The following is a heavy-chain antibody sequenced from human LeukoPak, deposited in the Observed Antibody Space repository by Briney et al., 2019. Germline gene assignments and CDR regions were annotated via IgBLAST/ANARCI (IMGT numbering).Heavy chain of an antibody. V-gene: IGHV3-30*02. CDR1: GFTFTIYG. CDR2: IRYGGSNK. D-gene: IGHD3-22*01. CDR3: AKVPSYYDSSGYDY. J-gene: IGHJ4*02. Sequence: PGGSLRLSCAASGFTFTIYGMHWVRQAPGKGLEWVAFIRYGGSNKYYAESVKGRFTISRDNSKNTLYLQMNSLRAEDTAVYYCAKVPSYYDSSGYDYWGQGTLVTVSS.